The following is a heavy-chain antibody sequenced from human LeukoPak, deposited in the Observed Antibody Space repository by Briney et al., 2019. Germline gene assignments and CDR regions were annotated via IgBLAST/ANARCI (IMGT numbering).Heavy chain of an antibody. V-gene: IGHV3-30-3*01. J-gene: IGHJ4*02. CDR2: ISCDGSNK. D-gene: IGHD4-11*01. CDR1: GFTFSSYW. Sequence: GGSLRLSCAASGFTFSSYWMNWARQAPGKGLEWVAVISCDGSNKYYADSVKGRFTISRDNSKNTLYLQMNSLRAEDTAVYYCASDTATTNWDQGTLVTVSS. CDR3: ASDTATTN.